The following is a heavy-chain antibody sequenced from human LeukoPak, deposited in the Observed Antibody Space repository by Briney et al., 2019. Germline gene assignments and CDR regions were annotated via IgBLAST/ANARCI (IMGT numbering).Heavy chain of an antibody. J-gene: IGHJ4*02. Sequence: GASVKVSCKASGYTFTGYYMHWVRQAPGQGLEWMGWINPNSGGTNYAQKFQGRVTMTRDTSISTAYMELSRLRSDDTAVYYCAREERYDSSWYDSTGFDYWGQGTLVTVSS. V-gene: IGHV1-2*02. CDR1: GYTFTGYY. CDR3: AREERYDSSWYDSTGFDY. D-gene: IGHD6-13*01. CDR2: INPNSGGT.